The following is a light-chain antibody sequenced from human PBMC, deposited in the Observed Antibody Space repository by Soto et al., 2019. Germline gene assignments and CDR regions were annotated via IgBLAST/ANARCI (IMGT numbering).Light chain of an antibody. CDR3: QQYNNWPLT. Sequence: DIQLTQSPSSLSASVGDRVTITCRAGQTISDYLNWYQQKPGTAPKLLIYAASTLQSGVPSRFSGSGSGTDFTLTISSLQSEDFAVYYCQQYNNWPLTFGGGTKVDIK. CDR2: AAS. V-gene: IGKV1-39*01. CDR1: QTISDY. J-gene: IGKJ4*01.